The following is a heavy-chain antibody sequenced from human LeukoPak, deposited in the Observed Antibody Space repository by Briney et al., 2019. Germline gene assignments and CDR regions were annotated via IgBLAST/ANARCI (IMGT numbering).Heavy chain of an antibody. Sequence: GGSLRLSCAASGFTLSSYSMNWVRQAPGKGLEWVSYISISSGTIYYADSVKGRFTISRDNSKNTLYLQMNSLRADDTAVYYCAKGSWGDDWGQGTLVTVSS. D-gene: IGHD7-27*01. J-gene: IGHJ4*02. CDR2: ISISSGTI. V-gene: IGHV3-48*01. CDR3: AKGSWGDD. CDR1: GFTLSSYS.